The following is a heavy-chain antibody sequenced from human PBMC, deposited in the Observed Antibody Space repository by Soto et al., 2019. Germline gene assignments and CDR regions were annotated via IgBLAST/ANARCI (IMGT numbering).Heavy chain of an antibody. Sequence: SETLSLTCTVSGGSISSSSYYWGWIRQPPGKGLEWIGSIYYSGSTYYNPSLKSRVTISVDTSKNPFSLKVNSVTAADTAVYYCARGRPVGATTFDYWGQGTLVTVSS. CDR1: GGSISSSSYY. J-gene: IGHJ4*02. CDR3: ARGRPVGATTFDY. V-gene: IGHV4-39*07. CDR2: IYYSGST. D-gene: IGHD1-26*01.